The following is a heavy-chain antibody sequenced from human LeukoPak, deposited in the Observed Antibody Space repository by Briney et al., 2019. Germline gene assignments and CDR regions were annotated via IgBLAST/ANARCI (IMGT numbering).Heavy chain of an antibody. CDR2: LNPNSGNT. J-gene: IGHJ6*03. D-gene: IGHD5-24*01. CDR3: AKNVVMATTSYYYYMDV. CDR1: GYTFTSYD. V-gene: IGHV1-8*03. Sequence: ASVKLSCKASGYTFTSYDINCVRHATGQGVEWMGWLNPNSGNTGYAQNLQGSVTITRNTSVRAAYLELSSLRSEDTAVYYCAKNVVMATTSYYYYMDVWGKGTTVTVSS.